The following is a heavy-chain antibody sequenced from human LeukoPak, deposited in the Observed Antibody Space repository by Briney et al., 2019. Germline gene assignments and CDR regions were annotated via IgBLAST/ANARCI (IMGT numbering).Heavy chain of an antibody. J-gene: IGHJ3*02. CDR1: GFTFSSYA. CDR3: ARAGGSDAFDI. Sequence: GRSLRLSCAASGFTFSSYAMHWVRQAPGKGLEWVAVISYDGSNKYYADSVKGRFTISRDNSKNTLCLQMNSLRAEDTAVYYCARAGGSDAFDIWGQGTMVTVSS. CDR2: ISYDGSNK. D-gene: IGHD3-16*01. V-gene: IGHV3-30*04.